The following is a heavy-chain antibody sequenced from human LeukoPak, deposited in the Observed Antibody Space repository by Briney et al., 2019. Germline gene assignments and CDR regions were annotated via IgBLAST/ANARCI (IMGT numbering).Heavy chain of an antibody. CDR1: GFTFSSHA. D-gene: IGHD5-24*01. CDR2: ISGSGGST. CDR3: ARETPRRGETRDGYR. Sequence: GGSLTLSCAASGFTFSSHAMSWVRQAPGKGLEWVSAISGSGGSTYYADSVKGRFTISRDNSKHLLFLQINSLRVEDTAVYYCARETPRRGETRDGYRWGQGTVVTVSS. V-gene: IGHV3-23*01. J-gene: IGHJ4*02.